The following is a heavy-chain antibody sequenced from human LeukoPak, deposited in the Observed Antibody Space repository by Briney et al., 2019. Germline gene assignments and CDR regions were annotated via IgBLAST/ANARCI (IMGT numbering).Heavy chain of an antibody. V-gene: IGHV1-2*02. CDR1: GYTFTGYY. CDR2: INPNSGGT. J-gene: IGHJ2*01. Sequence: GASVKVSCKASGYTFTGYYMHWVRQAPGQGLEWMGWINPNSGGTNYAQKFQGRVTMTRDTSISTAYMELSRLRSDDTAVYYCARDLSAARGWAWLWGRGTLVTVPS. D-gene: IGHD6-6*01. CDR3: ARDLSAARGWAWL.